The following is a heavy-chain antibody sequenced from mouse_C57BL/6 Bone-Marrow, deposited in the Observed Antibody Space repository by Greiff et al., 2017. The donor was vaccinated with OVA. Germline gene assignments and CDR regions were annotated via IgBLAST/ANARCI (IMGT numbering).Heavy chain of an antibody. CDR1: GFTFSSYG. D-gene: IGHD2-4*01. CDR2: ISSGGSYT. V-gene: IGHV5-6*01. J-gene: IGHJ3*01. Sequence: VQLKESGGDLVKPGGSLKLSCAASGFTFSSYGMSWVRQTPDKRLEWVATISSGGSYTYYPDSVKGRFTISRDNAKNTLYLQMISLKSEDTAMYYCATMITAWFAYWGQGTLVTVSA. CDR3: ATMITAWFAY.